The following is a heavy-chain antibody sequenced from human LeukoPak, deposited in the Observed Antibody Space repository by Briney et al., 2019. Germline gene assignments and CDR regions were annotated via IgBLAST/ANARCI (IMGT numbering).Heavy chain of an antibody. J-gene: IGHJ4*02. V-gene: IGHV1-2*06. CDR3: ARESYSTTSGGYFDY. D-gene: IGHD4-11*01. CDR2: INPDSGDT. CDR1: GYTFTGYY. Sequence: ASVKVSCKASGYTFTGYYMHWVRQAPGQGLEWMGRINPDSGDTNYAQKFQGRVTITADESTSTAYMELSSLRSEDTAVYYCARESYSTTSGGYFDYWGQGTLVTVSS.